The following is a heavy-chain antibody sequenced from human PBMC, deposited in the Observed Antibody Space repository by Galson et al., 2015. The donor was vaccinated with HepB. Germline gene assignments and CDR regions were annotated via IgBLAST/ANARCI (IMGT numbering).Heavy chain of an antibody. J-gene: IGHJ4*02. V-gene: IGHV3-30*18. CDR1: GFTFSSYG. D-gene: IGHD2-21*01. CDR3: AKGSLAYCGGDCYSAADY. CDR2: ISYDGSNK. Sequence: SLRLSCAASGFTFSSYGMHWVRQAPGKGLEWVAVISYDGSNKYYADSVKGRFTISRDNSKNTLYLQMNSLRAEDTAVYYCAKGSLAYCGGDCYSAADYWGQGTLVTVSS.